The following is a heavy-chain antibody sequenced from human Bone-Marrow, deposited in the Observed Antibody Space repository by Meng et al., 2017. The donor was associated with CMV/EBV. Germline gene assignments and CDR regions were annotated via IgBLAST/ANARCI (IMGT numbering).Heavy chain of an antibody. Sequence: ASGYTFTGYYMNWVRQAPGQGLEWMGWINPNSGGTNYAQKFQGRVTMTRDTSISTAYMELSRLRSDDTAVYYCARVDGDYVIFWFDPWGQGTLVTV. CDR2: INPNSGGT. D-gene: IGHD4-17*01. CDR3: ARVDGDYVIFWFDP. CDR1: GYTFTGYY. J-gene: IGHJ5*02. V-gene: IGHV1-2*02.